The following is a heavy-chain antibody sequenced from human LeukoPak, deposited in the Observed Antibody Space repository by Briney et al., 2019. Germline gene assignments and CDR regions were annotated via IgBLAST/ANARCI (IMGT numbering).Heavy chain of an antibody. D-gene: IGHD3-3*01. V-gene: IGHV1-2*02. J-gene: IGHJ6*02. Sequence: GASVKVSCKASGYTFTGYYMHWVRQAPGQGLEWMGWINPNSGGTNYAQKFQGRVTMTRDTSISTAYMELSRLRSDDTAVYYCARDRLDFWSGYLSAYYYGMDVWGQGTTVTVSS. CDR3: ARDRLDFWSGYLSAYYYGMDV. CDR2: INPNSGGT. CDR1: GYTFTGYY.